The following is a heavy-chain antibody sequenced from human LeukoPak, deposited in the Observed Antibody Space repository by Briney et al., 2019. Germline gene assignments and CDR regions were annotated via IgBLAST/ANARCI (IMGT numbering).Heavy chain of an antibody. CDR3: ARDRVGAATIWAWDAFDI. V-gene: IGHV3-21*01. D-gene: IGHD2-15*01. Sequence: GGSLRLSCAASGFTFSSYSMNWVRQAPGKGLEWVSSISSSSSYIYYADSVKGRFTISRDNAKNSLYLQMNSLRAEDTAVYYCARDRVGAATIWAWDAFDIWGQGTMVTVSS. J-gene: IGHJ3*02. CDR1: GFTFSSYS. CDR2: ISSSSSYI.